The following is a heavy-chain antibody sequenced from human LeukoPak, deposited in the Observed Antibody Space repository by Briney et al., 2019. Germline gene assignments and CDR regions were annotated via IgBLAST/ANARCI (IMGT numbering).Heavy chain of an antibody. J-gene: IGHJ5*02. V-gene: IGHV4-38-2*02. CDR2: IYHSGST. CDR3: ARDVGGSYSYDT. CDR1: GHSISSGYY. D-gene: IGHD1-26*01. Sequence: PSETLSLTCTVSGHSISSGYYWGWIRQPPGKGLDWIGNIYHSGSTYYNPSLKNRVTISMDTSKNHFSLNLTSVTAADTAVYYCARDVGGSYSYDTWGQGTLVTVSS.